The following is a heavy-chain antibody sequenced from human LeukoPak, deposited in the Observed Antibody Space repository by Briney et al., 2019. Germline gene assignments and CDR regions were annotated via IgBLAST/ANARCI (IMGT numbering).Heavy chain of an antibody. D-gene: IGHD3-22*01. V-gene: IGHV3-11*01. J-gene: IGHJ4*02. CDR1: GLTFSDYF. CDR2: ISSSGTTI. CDR3: ARRKNYYDSSGYYTIYYFDY. Sequence: GGSLRLSCAASGLTFSDYFMNWIRQAPGKGLEWVSYISSSGTTIYYADSVRGRFTISRDNAKNSLYLQMNSLRAEDTAVYYCARRKNYYDSSGYYTIYYFDYWGQGTLVTVSS.